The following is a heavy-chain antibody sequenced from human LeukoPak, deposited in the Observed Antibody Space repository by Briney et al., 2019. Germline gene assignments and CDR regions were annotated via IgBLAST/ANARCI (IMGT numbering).Heavy chain of an antibody. CDR3: ARDLLPWGLFDY. CDR2: IYHSGTT. CDR1: GYSISSGYF. J-gene: IGHJ4*02. Sequence: SETLSLTCTVSGYSISSGYFWGWIRQPPGKGLEWIGNIYHSGTTSYNPSLKSRVTIPVDKSKNQFSLKLSSVTAADTAVYYCARDLLPWGLFDYWGQGTLVTVSS. D-gene: IGHD1-26*01. V-gene: IGHV4-38-2*02.